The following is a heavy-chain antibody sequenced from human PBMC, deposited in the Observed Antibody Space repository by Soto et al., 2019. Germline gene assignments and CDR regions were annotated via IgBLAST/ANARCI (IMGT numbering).Heavy chain of an antibody. CDR1: GYTFTDYY. CDR3: ARDGRSLWFGESFDY. J-gene: IGHJ4*02. Sequence: ASVEVSCRASGYTFTDYYMHWVRQAPGQGLECMGWINPNSGGTNYAQKFQDRVTMTRDTSISTAYMELRRLRSDDTAVYHCARDGRSLWFGESFDYWGQGTLVTVPS. CDR2: INPNSGGT. D-gene: IGHD3-10*01. V-gene: IGHV1-2*02.